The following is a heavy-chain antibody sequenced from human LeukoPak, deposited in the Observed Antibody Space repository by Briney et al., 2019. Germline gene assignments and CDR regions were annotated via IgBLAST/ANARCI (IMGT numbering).Heavy chain of an antibody. CDR2: INPNSGGT. Sequence: ASVKVSCKASGYTFTGYYMHWVRQAPGQGLEWMGWINPNSGGTNYAQKFQGRVTMTRDTSISTAYMELSRLRSDDTAVYYCARVVKSPGYSSSWYSYWSQGTLVTVSS. CDR1: GYTFTGYY. CDR3: ARVVKSPGYSSSWYSY. J-gene: IGHJ4*02. V-gene: IGHV1-2*02. D-gene: IGHD6-13*01.